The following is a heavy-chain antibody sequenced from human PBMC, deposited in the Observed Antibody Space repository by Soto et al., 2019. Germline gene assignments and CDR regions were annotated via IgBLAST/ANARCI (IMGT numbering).Heavy chain of an antibody. Sequence: ASVKVSCKASGGTFSSYAISWVRQAPGQGLEWMGGIIPIFGTANYAQKFQGRVTITADESTSTAYMELSSLRSEDTAVYYCATFPDHYDFWSGPDYWGQGTLVTVSS. CDR2: IIPIFGTA. CDR3: ATFPDHYDFWSGPDY. CDR1: GGTFSSYA. V-gene: IGHV1-69*13. J-gene: IGHJ4*02. D-gene: IGHD3-3*01.